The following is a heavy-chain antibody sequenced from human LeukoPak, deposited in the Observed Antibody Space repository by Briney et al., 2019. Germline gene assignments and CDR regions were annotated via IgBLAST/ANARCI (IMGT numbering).Heavy chain of an antibody. V-gene: IGHV3-23*01. D-gene: IGHD2-15*01. CDR3: AKEGYVNGVVDY. Sequence: GGSLRLSCAASGFTFSSYGMSWVRQAPGKGLEWVSAISGSGGSTYYADSVKGRFTISRDNSKDTLYLQINTLRVDDSAVYYCAKEGYVNGVVDYWGQGTLVTVSS. J-gene: IGHJ4*02. CDR1: GFTFSSYG. CDR2: ISGSGGST.